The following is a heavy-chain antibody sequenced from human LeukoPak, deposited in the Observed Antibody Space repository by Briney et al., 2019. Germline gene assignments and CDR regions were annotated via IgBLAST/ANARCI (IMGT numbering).Heavy chain of an antibody. CDR2: IHYSGSS. D-gene: IGHD5-24*01. Sequence: SETLSLTCSVSGDSISDFYWNWIRQSPEKGLEWIGNIHYSGSSVYNPSLRSRVSMSIDRSLKQFFLRLTSVTAADTAVYYCVLAPNSNWFDLWGQGILVTVSS. CDR1: GDSISDFY. CDR3: VLAPNSNWFDL. J-gene: IGHJ5*02. V-gene: IGHV4-59*08.